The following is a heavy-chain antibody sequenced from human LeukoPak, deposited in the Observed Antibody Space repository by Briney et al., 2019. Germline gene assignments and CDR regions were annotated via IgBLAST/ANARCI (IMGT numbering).Heavy chain of an antibody. D-gene: IGHD1-1*01. J-gene: IGHJ4*02. CDR2: FDPEDGET. Sequence: ASVKVSCKVSGYTLSEFSMHWVRRAPGKGLEWMGGFDPEDGETIYAQKFQGRVSMTEDTSTDTAYMELSSLRSEDTAVYYCVASSPQNWKAHDYWGQGTLVTVSS. CDR1: GYTLSEFS. CDR3: VASSPQNWKAHDY. V-gene: IGHV1-24*01.